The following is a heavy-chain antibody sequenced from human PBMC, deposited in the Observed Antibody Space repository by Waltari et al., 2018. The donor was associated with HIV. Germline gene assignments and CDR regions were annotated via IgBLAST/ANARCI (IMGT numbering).Heavy chain of an antibody. CDR2: ASHSGGT. Sequence: QVQLQESGPGLVQPSETLSLSCIVSESYIQPDYYWGWIRQPPGKGLEWLGSASHSGGTFHNASLQSRVTISVDRSKNQVSLKVNSVTAADTAVYYCARAGVVPALFDLWGRGTLVTVSS. J-gene: IGHJ2*01. CDR3: ARAGVVPALFDL. D-gene: IGHD3-3*01. CDR1: ESYIQPDYY. V-gene: IGHV4-38-2*02.